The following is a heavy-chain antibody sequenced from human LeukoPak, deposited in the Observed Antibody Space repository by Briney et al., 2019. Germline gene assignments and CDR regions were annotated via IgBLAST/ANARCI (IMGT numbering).Heavy chain of an antibody. CDR3: ARDFHYYDSSGYYAVDY. CDR1: GFTFSSYA. J-gene: IGHJ4*02. CDR2: ISGSGGST. Sequence: GGSLRLSCAASGFTFSSYAMSWVRQAPGKGLEWVSAISGSGGSTYYADSVKGRFTISRDNSKNTLYLQMNSLRAEDTAVYYCARDFHYYDSSGYYAVDYWGQGTLVTVSS. D-gene: IGHD3-22*01. V-gene: IGHV3-23*01.